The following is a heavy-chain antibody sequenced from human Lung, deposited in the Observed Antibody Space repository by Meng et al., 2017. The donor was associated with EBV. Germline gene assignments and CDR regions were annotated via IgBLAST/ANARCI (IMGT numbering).Heavy chain of an antibody. CDR3: ARAHGLNDY. J-gene: IGHJ4*02. D-gene: IGHD5-24*01. Sequence: RLVGAGVGLAKAGGSLRLSCVASGFTFSDYYMTWIRQAPGKGLEWLSYISSRGGYTDSADSVKGRFTISRDNAKNSVYLQMNSLRPDDTAVYYCARAHGLNDYWGLGTLVTVSS. V-gene: IGHV3-11*05. CDR2: ISSRGGYT. CDR1: GFTFSDYY.